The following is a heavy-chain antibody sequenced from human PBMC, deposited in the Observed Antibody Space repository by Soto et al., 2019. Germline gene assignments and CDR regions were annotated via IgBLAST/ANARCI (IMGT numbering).Heavy chain of an antibody. V-gene: IGHV1-18*01. Sequence: ASVKVSCKASGYTFTSYGISWVRQAPGQGLEWMGWISAYNGNTNYSPSFQGHVTISADKSVSTAYLQWSSLNASDTAMYYCASRDIVDRNGMDVWGQGTTVTVSS. CDR1: GYTFTSYG. D-gene: IGHD5-12*01. CDR3: ASRDIVDRNGMDV. CDR2: ISAYNGNT. J-gene: IGHJ6*02.